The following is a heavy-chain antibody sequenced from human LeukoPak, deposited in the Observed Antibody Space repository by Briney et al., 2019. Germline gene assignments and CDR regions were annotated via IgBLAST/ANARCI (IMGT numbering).Heavy chain of an antibody. J-gene: IGHJ4*02. CDR2: FEPESAEI. CDR3: AAGTYYSLTTVY. V-gene: IGHV1-24*01. D-gene: IGHD3-10*01. CDR1: GYTLTELS. Sequence: ASVKVSCKVSGYTLTELSMHWVRQAPGKGLEWMGGFEPESAEIIHAQKFQGRVTMTEDTSTDTAYLELSSLKSEDTAVYYCAAGTYYSLTTVYWGQGTLVTVSS.